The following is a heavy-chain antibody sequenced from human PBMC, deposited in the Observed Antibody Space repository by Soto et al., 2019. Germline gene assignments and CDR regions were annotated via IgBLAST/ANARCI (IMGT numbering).Heavy chain of an antibody. CDR3: SRAQHGTGGGFDP. CDR2: ISSSSSYI. D-gene: IGHD7-27*01. J-gene: IGHJ5*02. CDR1: GFTFMRYR. Sequence: AWGFTFMRYRMNCISQGPGKGLEWVSSISSSSSYIYYADSVKGRVTISRDNAKNSLYLQMNSLRAEDTAVYYCSRAQHGTGGGFDPWRQ. V-gene: IGHV3-21*01.